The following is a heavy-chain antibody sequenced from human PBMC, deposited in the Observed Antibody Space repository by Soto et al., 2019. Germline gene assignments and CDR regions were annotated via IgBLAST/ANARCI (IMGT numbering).Heavy chain of an antibody. Sequence: QVQLQESGPGLVKPSETLSLTCTVSGGSISAFYWNWIRQPAGKGLEWIGRIYMSGTTTYNPSLKGRVTMSVDTYKSQFSLKLSSVTAADTAVYYCARSPSTSSIGTFDFWGLGALVTVSS. CDR2: IYMSGTT. D-gene: IGHD6-6*01. CDR3: ARSPSTSSIGTFDF. V-gene: IGHV4-4*07. CDR1: GGSISAFY. J-gene: IGHJ3*01.